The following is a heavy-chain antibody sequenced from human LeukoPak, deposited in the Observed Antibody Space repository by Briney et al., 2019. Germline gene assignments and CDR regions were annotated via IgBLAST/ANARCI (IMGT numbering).Heavy chain of an antibody. V-gene: IGHV4-59*01. CDR1: GGSISSYY. D-gene: IGHD3-3*01. CDR3: ARGSYDFWSGYYPGHFDY. Sequence: SETLSLTCTVSGGSISSYYWGWIRQPPGKGLEWIGYIYYSGSTNYNPSLKSRVTISVDTSKNQFSLRLSSVTAADTAVYYCARGSYDFWSGYYPGHFDYWGQGTLVTVSS. CDR2: IYYSGST. J-gene: IGHJ4*02.